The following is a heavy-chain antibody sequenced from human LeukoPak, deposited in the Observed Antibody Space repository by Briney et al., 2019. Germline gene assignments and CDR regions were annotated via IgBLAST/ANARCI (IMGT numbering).Heavy chain of an antibody. J-gene: IGHJ6*02. CDR1: GFTFSSYA. D-gene: IGHD2-2*01. CDR2: ISGSGGST. CDR3: ARVVVVPAAMSGYYYYYGMDV. V-gene: IGHV3-23*01. Sequence: GGSLRLSCAASGFTFSSYAMSWVRQAPGKGLEWVSAISGSGGSTYYADSVKGRFTISRDNSKNTLYLQMNSLRAEDTAVYYCARVVVVPAAMSGYYYYYGMDVWGQGTTVTVSS.